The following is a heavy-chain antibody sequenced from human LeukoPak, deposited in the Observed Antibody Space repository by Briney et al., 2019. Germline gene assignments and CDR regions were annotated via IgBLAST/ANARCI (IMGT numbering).Heavy chain of an antibody. V-gene: IGHV3-30*02. CDR1: QFTFSSYG. CDR2: IRYNGDNK. Sequence: GGSLTLSCAASQFTFSSYGMHWVRQAPGKGLEWVAFIRYNGDNKYYGDSVKGRFTISRDNSKNTLYLQMNSLRVEDTALYYCTKDRHNGPEYWGQGTRVTVSS. D-gene: IGHD2-8*01. J-gene: IGHJ4*02. CDR3: TKDRHNGPEY.